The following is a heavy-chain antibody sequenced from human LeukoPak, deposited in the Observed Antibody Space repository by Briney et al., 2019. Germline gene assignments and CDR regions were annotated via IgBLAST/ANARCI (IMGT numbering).Heavy chain of an antibody. CDR3: ASFRWAVGFEY. D-gene: IGHD2-15*01. Sequence: PSETLSLTCAVYGGSFSGYYWSYIRQTPGKGLEWIGEISHSGGTNYNPSLKSRLTISVDTSKNQCSLKLNSVTAADTAVYYCASFRWAVGFEYWDQGTLVTVSS. J-gene: IGHJ4*02. V-gene: IGHV4-34*01. CDR1: GGSFSGYY. CDR2: ISHSGGT.